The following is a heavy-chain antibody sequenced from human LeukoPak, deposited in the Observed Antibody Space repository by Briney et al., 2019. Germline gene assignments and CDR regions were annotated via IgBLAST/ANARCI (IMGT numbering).Heavy chain of an antibody. Sequence: SETLSLTCTVSGGSISSYYWSWIRQPPGKGLEWIGYIYYSGSTNYNPSLKSRVTISVDTSKNQFSLKLSSVTAADTAVYYCARMSSSPNWFDPWGQGTLVTVSS. CDR3: ARMSSSPNWFDP. CDR2: IYYSGST. V-gene: IGHV4-59*08. CDR1: GGSISSYY. J-gene: IGHJ5*02. D-gene: IGHD6-13*01.